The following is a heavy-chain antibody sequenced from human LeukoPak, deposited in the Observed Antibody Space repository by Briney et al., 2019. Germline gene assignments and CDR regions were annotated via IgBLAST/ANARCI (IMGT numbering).Heavy chain of an antibody. Sequence: PSETLSLTCTVSGGSISSYYWSWIRQPPGKGLEWIGYIYYSGSTNYNPSLKSRVTISVDTSKNQFSLKLSSVTAADTAVYYCAREVESITVTRYWYFDLWGRGTLVTVSS. D-gene: IGHD4-17*01. CDR2: IYYSGST. V-gene: IGHV4-59*01. CDR3: AREVESITVTRYWYFDL. CDR1: GGSISSYY. J-gene: IGHJ2*01.